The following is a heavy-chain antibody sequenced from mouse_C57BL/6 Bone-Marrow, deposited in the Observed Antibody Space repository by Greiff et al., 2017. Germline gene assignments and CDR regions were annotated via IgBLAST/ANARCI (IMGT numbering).Heavy chain of an antibody. CDR3: ARRSYFDY. CDR2: IYPSDSET. V-gene: IGHV1-61*01. J-gene: IGHJ2*01. Sequence: VQLQQPGAELVRPGSSVKLSCKASGYTFTSYWMDWVKQRPGQGLEWIGNIYPSDSETHYNQKFKDKATLTVDKSSSTAYMPLSSLTSEDSAVYYCARRSYFDYWGQGTTLTVSS. CDR1: GYTFTSYW.